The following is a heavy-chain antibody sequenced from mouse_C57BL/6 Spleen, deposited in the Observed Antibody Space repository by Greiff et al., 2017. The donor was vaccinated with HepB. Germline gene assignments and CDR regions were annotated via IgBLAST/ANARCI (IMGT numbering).Heavy chain of an antibody. V-gene: IGHV5-15*01. CDR2: ISNLAYSI. J-gene: IGHJ4*01. Sequence: EVQLQESGGGLVQPGGSLKLSCAASGFTFSDYGMAWVRQAPRKGPEWVAFISNLAYSIYYADTVTGRFTISRENAKNTLYLEMSSLRSEDTAMYYCARHTPSGTGAMDYWGQGTSVTVSS. CDR3: ARHTPSGTGAMDY. D-gene: IGHD3-3*01. CDR1: GFTFSDYG.